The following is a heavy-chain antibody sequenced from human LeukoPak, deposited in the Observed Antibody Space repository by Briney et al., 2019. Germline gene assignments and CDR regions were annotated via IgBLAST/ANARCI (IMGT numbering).Heavy chain of an antibody. CDR2: IIPIFGTA. CDR1: GGTFSSYA. D-gene: IGHD3-3*01. V-gene: IGHV1-69*05. Sequence: ASVKVPCKASGGTFSSYAISWVRQAPGQGLEWMGGIIPIFGTANYAQKFQGRVTITTDESTSTAYMELSSLRSEDTAVYYCARVTWYYDFWSGYSLGAFDIWGQGTMVTVSS. CDR3: ARVTWYYDFWSGYSLGAFDI. J-gene: IGHJ3*02.